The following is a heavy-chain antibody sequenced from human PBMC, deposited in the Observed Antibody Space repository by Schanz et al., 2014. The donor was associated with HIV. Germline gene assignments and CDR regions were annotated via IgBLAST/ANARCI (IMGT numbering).Heavy chain of an antibody. CDR2: AGTGGDT. Sequence: EVQLLESGGGLVQPGGSLRLSCAASGFTFSTYAMSWVRQAPEKGLEWVSSAGTGGDTYYADSVKGRFTISRDNSKNTLYLQMNSLRAEDSAVYYCAKALTSSAAGHFDPWGQGTLVTVSS. CDR3: AKALTSSAAGHFDP. CDR1: GFTFSTYA. D-gene: IGHD6-13*01. V-gene: IGHV3-23*01. J-gene: IGHJ5*02.